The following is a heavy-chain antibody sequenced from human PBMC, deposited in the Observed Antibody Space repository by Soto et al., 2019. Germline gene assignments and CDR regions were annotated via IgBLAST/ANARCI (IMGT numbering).Heavy chain of an antibody. CDR1: GFTFTNYW. J-gene: IGHJ4*02. Sequence: EVQLVESGGGLVQPGGSLRLSCTASGFTFTNYWMHWVRQTPGKGLVWVSRISINGTTTTYADSVKGRFSISRDNAKNTLYLQMNSLRAEDTAVYYCARTPKYCTSGNCYVTAFDYWGQGTLVTVSS. V-gene: IGHV3-74*03. CDR2: ISINGTTT. D-gene: IGHD2-2*01. CDR3: ARTPKYCTSGNCYVTAFDY.